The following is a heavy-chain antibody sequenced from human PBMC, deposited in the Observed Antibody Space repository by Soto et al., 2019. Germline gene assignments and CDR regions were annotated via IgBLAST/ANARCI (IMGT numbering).Heavy chain of an antibody. J-gene: IGHJ4*02. D-gene: IGHD6-13*01. V-gene: IGHV3-30*18. CDR3: AKVGVAAPFDY. CDR1: GFTFGSYG. Sequence: QVGLEESGGGVGQPGRSLRLSCAASGFTFGSYGMHWVRQAPGKGLEWVAVISYDGNIKYYADSVKGRFTISRDNSKNTLYLQMNSLGAEDTAVYYCAKVGVAAPFDYWGQGTLVTVSS. CDR2: ISYDGNIK.